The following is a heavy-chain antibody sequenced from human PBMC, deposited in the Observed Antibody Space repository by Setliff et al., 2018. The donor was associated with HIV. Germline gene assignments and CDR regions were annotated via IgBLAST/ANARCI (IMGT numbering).Heavy chain of an antibody. Sequence: GASVKVSCKASGYTFTSYAMNWVRQAPGQGLEWMGWINTNTGNPTYAQGFTGRFVFSLDTSVSTAYLQISSLKAEDTAVYYCARVPQQRYDFWSGYGLAYYFDYWGQ. D-gene: IGHD3-3*01. J-gene: IGHJ4*02. CDR1: GYTFTSYA. CDR3: ARVPQQRYDFWSGYGLAYYFDY. V-gene: IGHV7-4-1*02. CDR2: INTNTGNP.